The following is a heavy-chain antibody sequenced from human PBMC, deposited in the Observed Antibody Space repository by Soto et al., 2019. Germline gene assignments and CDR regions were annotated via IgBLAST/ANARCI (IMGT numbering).Heavy chain of an antibody. V-gene: IGHV6-1*01. D-gene: IGHD3-10*01. CDR3: TGITWFRGMDV. Sequence: LSETLSLTSAISGDSVASNSAVWNWISQSPSIGLEWLGRTYYKSKWNNDYALSVKSRITINPDTSKKQFSLHLYSVTPEDTAVYYCTGITWFRGMDVWGQGTPVPVAS. CDR1: GDSVASNSAV. CDR2: TYYKSKWNN. J-gene: IGHJ6*02.